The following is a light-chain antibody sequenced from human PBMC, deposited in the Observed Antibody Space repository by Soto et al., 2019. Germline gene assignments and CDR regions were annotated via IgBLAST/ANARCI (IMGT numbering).Light chain of an antibody. CDR3: QQRSNWPPIT. Sequence: EIVLTQSPATLSLSXXXXXXXXXXXSQSVSSYLAWYQQKPGQAPRLLIYDASNRATGIPARFSGSGSGTDFTLTISNLEPEDFAVYYCQQRSNWPPITFGQGTRLEIK. CDR1: QSVSSY. V-gene: IGKV3-11*01. CDR2: DAS. J-gene: IGKJ5*01.